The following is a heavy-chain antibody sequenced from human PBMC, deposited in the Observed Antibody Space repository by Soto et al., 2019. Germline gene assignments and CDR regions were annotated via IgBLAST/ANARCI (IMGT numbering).Heavy chain of an antibody. CDR2: ITRSADLS. Sequence: GGSLRLSCEASGFDFSSYSITRVRQAPGKGLEYVSGITRSADLSFYADSVRGRFTVSRDNFKNTAYLEMNNLRVEDTAVYYCAKWSGFGDLWGQGTLVTVSS. J-gene: IGHJ4*02. D-gene: IGHD3-10*01. V-gene: IGHV3-23*01. CDR3: AKWSGFGDL. CDR1: GFDFSSYS.